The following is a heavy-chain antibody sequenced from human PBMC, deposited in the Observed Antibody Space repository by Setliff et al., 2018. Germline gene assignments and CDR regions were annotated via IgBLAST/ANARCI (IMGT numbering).Heavy chain of an antibody. CDR2: IGPYNGNT. Sequence: ASVKVSCKASGYTFTRYGISWVRQAPGKGFEWMGWIGPYNGNTYYAQKFQGRVAITTDTSTSTAYMELRSLRSDDTAVYYCAKGGNITRETYYYYGMDVWGQGTTITVSS. V-gene: IGHV1-18*01. J-gene: IGHJ6*02. D-gene: IGHD1-20*01. CDR1: GYTFTRYG. CDR3: AKGGNITRETYYYYGMDV.